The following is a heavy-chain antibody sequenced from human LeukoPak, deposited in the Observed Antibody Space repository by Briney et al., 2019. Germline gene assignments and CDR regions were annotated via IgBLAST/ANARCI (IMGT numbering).Heavy chain of an antibody. J-gene: IGHJ4*02. V-gene: IGHV3-15*04. CDR2: IESKTDGETT. D-gene: IGHD3-10*01. Sequence: GGSLRLSCVGSGFSFTDAWMSWVRQIPGKGLEWVGRIESKTDGETTDYATPVKDRFIISRDDSTNTLYLQMNSLKSEDTAVYCCSTYGSGRKFDYWGQGTLVTVSS. CDR3: STYGSGRKFDY. CDR1: GFSFTDAW.